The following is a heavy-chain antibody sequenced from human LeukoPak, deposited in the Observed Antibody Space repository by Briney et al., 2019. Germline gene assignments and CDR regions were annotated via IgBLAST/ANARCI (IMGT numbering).Heavy chain of an antibody. V-gene: IGHV3-30-3*01. Sequence: GGSLRLSCAASGFTFSSYAMRWVRQAPGKGLEWVAVISYDGSNKYYADSVKGRFTISRDNSKNTLYLQMNSLRAEDTAVYYCARKYYDFWSGAFYYYYGMDVWGQGTTVTVSS. CDR1: GFTFSSYA. J-gene: IGHJ6*02. D-gene: IGHD3-3*01. CDR2: ISYDGSNK. CDR3: ARKYYDFWSGAFYYYYGMDV.